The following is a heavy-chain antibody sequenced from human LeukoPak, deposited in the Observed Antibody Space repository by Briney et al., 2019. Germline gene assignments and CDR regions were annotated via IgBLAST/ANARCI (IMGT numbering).Heavy chain of an antibody. CDR1: GFTFDGYG. J-gene: IGHJ4*02. V-gene: IGHV3-9*01. Sequence: PGRSLRLSCAASGFTFDGYGMYWVRQAPGKGLEWVSGITWNSDDMAYADSVKCRFTISKENAKNCLYLQMNSLRVEDTALYYCTKVTDWRTGFDYWGQGTLVTVSS. CDR2: ITWNSDDM. CDR3: TKVTDWRTGFDY. D-gene: IGHD3-9*01.